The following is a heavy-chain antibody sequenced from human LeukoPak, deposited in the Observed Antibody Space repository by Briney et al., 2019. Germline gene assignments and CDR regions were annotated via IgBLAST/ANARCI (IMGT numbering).Heavy chain of an antibody. D-gene: IGHD6-19*01. CDR1: GGSMSRYY. CDR3: ARLGLTSVAVAGPTAAFDI. Sequence: SETLSLTCTVSGGSMSRYYWSWIRQAPGKGLEWIGYIIYSGSTNYNPSLKSRVTIALDTSKNQFSLKLSSVTAADTAVYYCARLGLTSVAVAGPTAAFDIWGQGTMVTVTS. J-gene: IGHJ3*02. V-gene: IGHV4-59*08. CDR2: IIYSGST.